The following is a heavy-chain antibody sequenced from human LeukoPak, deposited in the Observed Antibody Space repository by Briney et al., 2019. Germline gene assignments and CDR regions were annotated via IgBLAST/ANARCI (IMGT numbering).Heavy chain of an antibody. Sequence: SETLSLTCAVYGGSFSGYYWSWIRQPPGKGLEWIGEINHSGSTNYNPSLKSRVTISVDTSKNQFSLKLSSVTAADTAVYYCARLDYDILTGHNYYYYYGMDVWGQGTTVTVSS. CDR3: ARLDYDILTGHNYYYYYGMDV. CDR1: GGSFSGYY. D-gene: IGHD3-9*01. V-gene: IGHV4-34*01. J-gene: IGHJ6*02. CDR2: INHSGST.